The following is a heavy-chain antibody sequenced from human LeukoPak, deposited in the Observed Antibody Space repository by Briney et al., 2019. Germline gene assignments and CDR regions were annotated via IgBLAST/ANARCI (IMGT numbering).Heavy chain of an antibody. V-gene: IGHV4-59*01. Sequence: SETLSLTCTASGGSISSYYWSWIRQPPGKGLEWIGYIYYSGSTNYNPSLKSRVTISVDTSKNQFSLKLSSVTAADTAVYYCALGYYYDSSGYSSFDYWGQGTLVTVSS. CDR1: GGSISSYY. CDR3: ALGYYYDSSGYSSFDY. D-gene: IGHD3-22*01. CDR2: IYYSGST. J-gene: IGHJ4*02.